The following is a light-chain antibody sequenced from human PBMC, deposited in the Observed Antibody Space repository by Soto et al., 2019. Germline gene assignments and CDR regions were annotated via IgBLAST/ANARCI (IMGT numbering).Light chain of an antibody. Sequence: DIQMTQSPSSLSASVGDRVTITCQASQDISNYFNCYQQKPGKAPKLLIYDASNLETGDPSRFSGSGSWTEFIFTISSPQNEDIASYYCQQYDNLPLPFGQGTRLEIK. V-gene: IGKV1-33*01. CDR2: DAS. CDR3: QQYDNLPLP. CDR1: QDISNY. J-gene: IGKJ5*01.